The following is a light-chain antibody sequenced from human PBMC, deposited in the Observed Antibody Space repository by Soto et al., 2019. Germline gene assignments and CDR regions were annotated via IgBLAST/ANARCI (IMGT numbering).Light chain of an antibody. V-gene: IGKV1-5*03. CDR3: QQYDTYPYT. J-gene: IGKJ2*01. CDR1: QSISSSW. Sequence: DIQMTQSPSTLSASVGDRVTITCRASQSISSSWLAWYQQKPGKAPKLLIYKASSLESGVPSRFSGSGSGTDFTLTISSLQPDDFATYSCQQYDTYPYTFGQGTKLEIK. CDR2: KAS.